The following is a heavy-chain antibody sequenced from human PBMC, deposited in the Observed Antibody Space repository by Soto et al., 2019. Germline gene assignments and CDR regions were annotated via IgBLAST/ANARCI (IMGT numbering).Heavy chain of an antibody. CDR1: GFTFSSNG. J-gene: IGHJ3*02. CDR3: ENDKFELSFAFES. Sequence: QVQLVESGGGVVQPGRSLRLSCAASGFTFSSNGMHGVRQAPVKGLERVAVISYDGSNKQYADAVKGRFTISRDNAKNTLFLQLNSRRAEDTAVYYCENDKFELSFAFESWGQGTMVTVSS. CDR2: ISYDGSNK. D-gene: IGHD1-26*01. V-gene: IGHV3-30*18.